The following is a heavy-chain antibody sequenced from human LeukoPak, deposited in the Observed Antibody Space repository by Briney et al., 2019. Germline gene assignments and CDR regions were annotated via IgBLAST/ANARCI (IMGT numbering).Heavy chain of an antibody. Sequence: SGGSLRLSCAASGFTFSSFGMSWVRQAPGKGLEWVSSISGSGSTAYYADSAKGRFTISRDNSKNTLYLQMDSLRAEDTAVYYCAKGTSKPDYWGQGTLVTVSS. J-gene: IGHJ4*02. D-gene: IGHD1/OR15-1a*01. CDR1: GFTFSSFG. V-gene: IGHV3-23*01. CDR3: AKGTSKPDY. CDR2: ISGSGSTA.